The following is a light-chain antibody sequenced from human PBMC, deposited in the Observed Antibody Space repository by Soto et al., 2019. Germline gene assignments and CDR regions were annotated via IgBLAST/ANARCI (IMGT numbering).Light chain of an antibody. CDR3: SSFAGSNNFPYV. Sequence: QSALTQPPSASGSPGQSVTISCTGTSSDVGAYDYVSWYQQPPGKAPKLMIYEINKRPSGVPDRFSGSKSGNTASLTVSGLQAEDEADYYCSSFAGSNNFPYVFGTGTKV. CDR1: SSDVGAYDY. V-gene: IGLV2-8*01. J-gene: IGLJ1*01. CDR2: EIN.